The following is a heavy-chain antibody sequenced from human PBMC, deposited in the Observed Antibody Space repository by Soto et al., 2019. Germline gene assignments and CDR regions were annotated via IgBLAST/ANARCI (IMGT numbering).Heavy chain of an antibody. CDR2: ISGSGDST. V-gene: IGHV3-23*01. CDR1: GFSFSTYA. CDR3: AKFAVVISVSDCLDH. Sequence: EVRLLESGGGLVQPGGSLTLSCEVSGFSFSTYAMSWVRQAPGKGLEWVSAISGSGDSTYYADSVKGRFTISRDNSKNTLYLQMNSLRAEDTAVYYFAKFAVVISVSDCLDHWGQGTLVTVSS. J-gene: IGHJ4*02. D-gene: IGHD2-21*01.